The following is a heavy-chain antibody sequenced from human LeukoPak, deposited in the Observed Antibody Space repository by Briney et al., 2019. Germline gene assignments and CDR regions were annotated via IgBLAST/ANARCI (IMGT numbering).Heavy chain of an antibody. J-gene: IGHJ4*02. CDR2: ISASSNYI. CDR1: GFTFSAYA. V-gene: IGHV3-21*06. D-gene: IGHD2-8*01. CDR3: ARVVNGYVDY. Sequence: GGSLRLSCEASGFTFSAYAMTWVRQAPGKGLKWVSFISASSNYIYYADSVKGRFTISRDNAQNSLYLQMNSLRAEDTAVYFCARVVNGYVDYWGQGTLVTVSS.